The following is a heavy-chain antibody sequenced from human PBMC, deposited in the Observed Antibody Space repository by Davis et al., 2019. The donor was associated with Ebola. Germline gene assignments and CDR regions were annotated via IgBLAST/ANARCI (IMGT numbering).Heavy chain of an antibody. CDR3: ARGEPFDS. Sequence: GGSLRLSCAASGFTFIDFPMNWVRQAPGKGLEWVALISYDGSNTYYADSVKGRFTISRDLSGNTLYLQMHTLTAEDTAIYYCARGEPFDSWGQGTLVTVSS. CDR1: GFTFIDFP. V-gene: IGHV3-30-3*01. D-gene: IGHD1-14*01. J-gene: IGHJ4*02. CDR2: ISYDGSNT.